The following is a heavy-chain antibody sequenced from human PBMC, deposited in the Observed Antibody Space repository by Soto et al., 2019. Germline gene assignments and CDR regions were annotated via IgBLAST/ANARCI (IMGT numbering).Heavy chain of an antibody. V-gene: IGHV4-39*01. CDR1: GGSISSSSYY. Sequence: SETLSLTCTVSGGSISSSSYYWGWIRQPPGKGLEWIGSIYYSGSTYYNPSLKSRVTISVDTSKNQFSLKLSSVTAADTAVYYCARHGGELIIMIEGNTNGFKFFDSGGRGPLVTVPS. CDR2: IYYSGST. CDR3: ARHGGELIIMIEGNTNGFKFFDS. J-gene: IGHJ4*02. D-gene: IGHD3-22*01.